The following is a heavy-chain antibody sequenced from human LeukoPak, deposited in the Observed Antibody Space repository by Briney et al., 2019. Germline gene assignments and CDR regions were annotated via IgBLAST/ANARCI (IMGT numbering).Heavy chain of an antibody. V-gene: IGHV1-2*02. D-gene: IGHD1-1*01. Sequence: ASVKVSCKASGFTFTGYYIHWGRQAPGPGLEWMGWIHPNSGGTNYAQTFQGRVTMTSDTSISTAYMELSRLRSDDTAVYYCARFKSTGWSKYPFDYWGQGTPVTVSS. J-gene: IGHJ4*02. CDR3: ARFKSTGWSKYPFDY. CDR1: GFTFTGYY. CDR2: IHPNSGGT.